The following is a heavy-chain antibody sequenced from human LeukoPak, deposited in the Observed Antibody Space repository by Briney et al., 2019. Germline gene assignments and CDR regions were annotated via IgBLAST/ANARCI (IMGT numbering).Heavy chain of an antibody. CDR1: GFTFSSYW. CDR2: IKQDGSEK. J-gene: IGHJ1*01. CDR3: ARDSITMVRGIAKEYFQH. D-gene: IGHD3-10*01. V-gene: IGHV3-7*01. Sequence: QSGGSLRLSCAASGFTFSSYWMSWVRQAPGKGLEWVANIKQDGSEKYYVDSVKGRFTISRDNAKNSLYLQMNSLRAEDTALYYCARDSITMVRGIAKEYFQHWGQGTLVTVSS.